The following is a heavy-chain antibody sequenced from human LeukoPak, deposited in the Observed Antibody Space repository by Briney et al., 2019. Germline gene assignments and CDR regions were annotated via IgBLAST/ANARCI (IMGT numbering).Heavy chain of an antibody. CDR2: INPNSGGT. CDR3: ARPMAPKLDWFDP. J-gene: IGHJ5*02. CDR1: GYTFTGYY. Sequence: ASVKVSCNASGYTFTGYYMHWVRQAPGQGLERMGWINPNSGGTNYAQKFQVRVTMTRDTSISTAYMELSRLRSDDTAVYYCARPMAPKLDWFDPWGQGTLVTVSS. D-gene: IGHD3-10*01. V-gene: IGHV1-2*02.